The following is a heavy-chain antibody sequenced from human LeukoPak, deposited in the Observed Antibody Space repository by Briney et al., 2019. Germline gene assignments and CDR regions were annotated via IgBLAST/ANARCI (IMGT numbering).Heavy chain of an antibody. Sequence: GGSLRLSCAASGFTFSSYVMHWVRQAPGKGLEWVAVISYDGSNKYYADSVKGRFTISRDNSKNTLYLQMNSLRAEDTAVYYCARGIEMATFYFDYWGQGTLVTVSS. D-gene: IGHD5-24*01. CDR2: ISYDGSNK. CDR1: GFTFSSYV. V-gene: IGHV3-30-3*01. CDR3: ARGIEMATFYFDY. J-gene: IGHJ4*02.